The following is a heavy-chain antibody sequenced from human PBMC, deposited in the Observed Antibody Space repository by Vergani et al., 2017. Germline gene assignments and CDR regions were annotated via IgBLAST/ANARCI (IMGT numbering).Heavy chain of an antibody. Sequence: QIQLQESGPGLVKPSETLSLTCSVSGYSISRGFYWAWIRQTPEKGLEWIGGMFHTGEASNSPSLQSRVAFSMDTSKNQFSLQLTSVTADDTAVYFCGVIMVRSPRPDNWFDSWGRGTLVTVSS. V-gene: IGHV4-38-2*02. D-gene: IGHD3-10*01. CDR1: GYSISRGFY. CDR2: MFHTGEA. CDR3: GVIMVRSPRPDNWFDS. J-gene: IGHJ5*01.